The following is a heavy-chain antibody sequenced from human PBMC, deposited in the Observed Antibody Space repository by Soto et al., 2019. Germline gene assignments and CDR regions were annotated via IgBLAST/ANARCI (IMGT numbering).Heavy chain of an antibody. CDR3: ARDYEFGFDI. V-gene: IGHV3-7*01. CDR1: AFTLSSYW. D-gene: IGHD3-22*01. J-gene: IGHJ3*02. Sequence: EVQLVESGGGWVQPGGSLRLSCEASAFTLSSYWMSWVRQAPGKGLEWVANIKPDGSEKYYVDSVKGRFTISRDNTKNSLYLQMSTLRPEDTAIYYCARDYEFGFDIWGQGTLVTVSS. CDR2: IKPDGSEK.